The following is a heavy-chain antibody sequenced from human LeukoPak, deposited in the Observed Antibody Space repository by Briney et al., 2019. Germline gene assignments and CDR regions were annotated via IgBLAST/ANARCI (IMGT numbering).Heavy chain of an antibody. CDR2: ISNSGRNT. V-gene: IGHV3-23*01. J-gene: IGHJ4*02. CDR1: GFTFSSYT. Sequence: GGSLRLSCAASGFTFSSYTMSWVRQAPGKGLEWVSTISNSGRNTFYTDSVTGRFTISRANSKNTLYLPMNSLRAGDTAVYSCARARGYCAADCSRYAFDYWGQGTLATVSS. D-gene: IGHD2-21*02. CDR3: ARARGYCAADCSRYAFDY.